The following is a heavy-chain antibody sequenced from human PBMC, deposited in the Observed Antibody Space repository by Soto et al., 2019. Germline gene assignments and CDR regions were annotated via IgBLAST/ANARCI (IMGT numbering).Heavy chain of an antibody. V-gene: IGHV3-30*18. CDR3: AKDRRPNYYYGMDV. D-gene: IGHD6-25*01. Sequence: QVQLVESGEGVVQPGRSLRLSCAASGFTFSSYGMHWVRQAPGKGLEWVAVISYDGSNKYYADSVKGRFTISRDNSKNTLYLQMKSLRAEDTAVYYCAKDRRPNYYYGMDVWGQGTTVTVSS. CDR1: GFTFSSYG. CDR2: ISYDGSNK. J-gene: IGHJ6*02.